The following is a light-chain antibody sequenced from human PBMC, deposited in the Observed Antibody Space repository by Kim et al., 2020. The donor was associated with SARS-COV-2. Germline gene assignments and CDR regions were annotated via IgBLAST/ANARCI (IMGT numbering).Light chain of an antibody. CDR3: CSYAGSYTFVV. J-gene: IGLJ2*01. V-gene: IGLV2-11*01. CDR2: DVS. Sequence: QSVTISCTGTSSDVGGYNYVSWYQQHPGKAPKLMIYDVSKRPSGVPDRFSGSKSGNTASLTISGLQAGDEADYYCCSYAGSYTFVVFGGGTQLTVL. CDR1: SSDVGGYNY.